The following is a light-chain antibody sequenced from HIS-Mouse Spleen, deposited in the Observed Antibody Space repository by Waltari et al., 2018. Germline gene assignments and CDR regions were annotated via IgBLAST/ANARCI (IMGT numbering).Light chain of an antibody. CDR1: SGSISSNY. J-gene: IGLJ2*01. V-gene: IGLV6-57*02. CDR3: QSYDSSNHVV. CDR2: EDK. Sequence: NFMLTQPHSVSESPGKTVTISCTGSSGSISSNYVQGYQQRPGRAPTPVSYEDKQRPPAVPDRFSGSIDSSSNSASLTISGLKTEDEADYYCQSYDSSNHVVFGGGTKLTVL.